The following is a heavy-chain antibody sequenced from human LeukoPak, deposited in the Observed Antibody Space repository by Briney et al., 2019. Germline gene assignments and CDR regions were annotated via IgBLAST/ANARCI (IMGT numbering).Heavy chain of an antibody. D-gene: IGHD6-19*01. CDR2: IIPIFGTA. CDR1: GGTFSSYA. V-gene: IGHV1-69*06. Sequence: ASVKVSCKASGGTFSSYAISWVRQAPGQGLEWMGGIIPIFGTANYAQKFQGRVTITADKSTSTAYMELSSLRSEDTAVYYCAREAGYSSGWYPDYWGQGTLVTVSS. J-gene: IGHJ4*02. CDR3: AREAGYSSGWYPDY.